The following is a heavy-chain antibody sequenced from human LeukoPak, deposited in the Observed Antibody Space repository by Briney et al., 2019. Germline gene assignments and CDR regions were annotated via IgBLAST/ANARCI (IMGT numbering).Heavy chain of an antibody. V-gene: IGHV4-34*01. Sequence: SETLSLTCAVYGGSFSGYYWSWLRQPPGKGLEWIGEINHSGSTNYNPSLKSRVTISVDTSKNQFSLKLSSVTAADTAVYYCAREGRGWLHRKNNFDYWGQGTLVTVSS. CDR3: AREGRGWLHRKNNFDY. CDR2: INHSGST. D-gene: IGHD5-24*01. J-gene: IGHJ4*02. CDR1: GGSFSGYY.